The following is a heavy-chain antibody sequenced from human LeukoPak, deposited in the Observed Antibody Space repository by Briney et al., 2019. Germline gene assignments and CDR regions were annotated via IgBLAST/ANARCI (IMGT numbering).Heavy chain of an antibody. J-gene: IGHJ5*02. CDR3: TRRAKDDSSGYYST. CDR2: IRSKANSYAT. CDR1: GFTFSGSA. Sequence: HPGGSLRLSCAVSGFTFSGSAMHWVRQASGKGLEWVGRIRSKANSYATAYAASVKGRFTISRDESKNTAYLQMNSLKTEDTAVYYCTRRAKDDSSGYYSTWGQGTLVTVSS. D-gene: IGHD3-22*01. V-gene: IGHV3-73*01.